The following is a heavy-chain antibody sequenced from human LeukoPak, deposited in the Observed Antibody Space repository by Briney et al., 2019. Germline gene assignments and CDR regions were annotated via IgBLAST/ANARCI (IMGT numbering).Heavy chain of an antibody. CDR1: GGTFSSYA. V-gene: IGHV1-69*13. CDR3: ARREEDYYYGMDV. J-gene: IGHJ6*02. CDR2: IIPIFGTA. Sequence: SVKVSCKASGGTFSSYAISWVRQAPGQGLEWMGGIIPIFGTANYAQKFQGRVTITADESTSTAYMELSSLRSEDTAVYYCARREEDYYYGMDVWGQGTTVTVSS.